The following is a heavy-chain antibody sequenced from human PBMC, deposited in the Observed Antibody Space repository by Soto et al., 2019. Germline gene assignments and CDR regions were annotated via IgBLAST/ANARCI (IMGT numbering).Heavy chain of an antibody. D-gene: IGHD5-12*01. CDR1: GFTVSSNY. V-gene: IGHV3-66*01. Sequence: EVQLVESGGGLVQPGGSLRLSCAASGFTVSSNYMSWVRQAPGKGLEWVSVIYSGGSTYYADSVKGRFTISRDNSKNTLYLQMNSLRAEDTAVYYCARDFKWWLRAYYYYYYMDVWGKGTTVTVSS. CDR3: ARDFKWWLRAYYYYYYMDV. J-gene: IGHJ6*03. CDR2: IYSGGST.